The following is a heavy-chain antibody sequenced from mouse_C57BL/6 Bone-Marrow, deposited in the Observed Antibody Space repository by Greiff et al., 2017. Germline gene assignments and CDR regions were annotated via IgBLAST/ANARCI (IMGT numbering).Heavy chain of an antibody. Sequence: QVQLKQSGAELVRPGTSVKVSCKASGYAFTNYLIEWVKQRPGQGLEWIGVINPGSGGTNYNEKFKGKATLTADKSSSTAYMQISTLTSEDSAVYFCARTPYSNYVFDYWGQGTTLTVSS. J-gene: IGHJ2*01. D-gene: IGHD2-5*01. V-gene: IGHV1-54*01. CDR3: ARTPYSNYVFDY. CDR1: GYAFTNYL. CDR2: INPGSGGT.